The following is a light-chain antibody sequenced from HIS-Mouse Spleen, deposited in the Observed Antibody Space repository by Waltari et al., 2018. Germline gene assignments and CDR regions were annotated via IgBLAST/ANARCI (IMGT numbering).Light chain of an antibody. V-gene: IGLV1-40*01. CDR3: QSYDSSLSGSRV. CDR2: GNS. CDR1: SSNIGAGYD. Sequence: QSVLTQPPSVSGAPGQRVTISCTGSSSNIGAGYDVHWYQQLPGTAPKLLIYGNSTRPSRDPDRFSGSKSGTSASLAITGLQAEDEADYYCQSYDSSLSGSRVFGGGTKLTVL. J-gene: IGLJ2*01.